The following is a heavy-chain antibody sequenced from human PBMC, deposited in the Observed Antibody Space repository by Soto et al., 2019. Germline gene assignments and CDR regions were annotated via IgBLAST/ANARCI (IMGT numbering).Heavy chain of an antibody. CDR2: ISYDGSNK. Sequence: GSLRLSCAASGFTFSSYGMHWVRQAPGKGLEWVAVISYDGSNKYYADSVKGRFTISRDNSKNTLYLQMNSLRAEDTAVYYCAKDAGSSGWYYFDYWGQGTLVTVSS. CDR1: GFTFSSYG. CDR3: AKDAGSSGWYYFDY. V-gene: IGHV3-30*18. J-gene: IGHJ4*02. D-gene: IGHD6-19*01.